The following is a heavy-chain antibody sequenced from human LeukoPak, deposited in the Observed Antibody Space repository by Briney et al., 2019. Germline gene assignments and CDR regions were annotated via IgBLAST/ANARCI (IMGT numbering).Heavy chain of an antibody. J-gene: IGHJ4*02. D-gene: IGHD4-17*01. CDR3: ARDEPDYGDYGLFDY. V-gene: IGHV3-30*04. Sequence: PGGSLRLSCAASGFTFSSYAMHWVRQAPGKGLEWVAVISYDGSNKYYADSVKGQFTISRDNSKNTLYLQMNSLRAEDTAVYYCARDEPDYGDYGLFDYWGQGTLVTVSS. CDR2: ISYDGSNK. CDR1: GFTFSSYA.